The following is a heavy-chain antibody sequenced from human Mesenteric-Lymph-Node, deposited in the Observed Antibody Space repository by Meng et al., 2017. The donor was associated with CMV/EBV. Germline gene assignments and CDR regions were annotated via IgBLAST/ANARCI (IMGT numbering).Heavy chain of an antibody. D-gene: IGHD2-21*01. Sequence: EMSWVRQAPGKGLEWISHINSRGRTTVYADSVKGRFTISRDNAKGSLYLQMNNLRAEDTAVYYCARAMRTGYCDGSICRGHFFDSWGQGTLVTVSS. CDR2: INSRGRTT. CDR3: ARAMRTGYCDGSICRGHFFDS. CDR1: E. V-gene: IGHV3-48*03. J-gene: IGHJ4*02.